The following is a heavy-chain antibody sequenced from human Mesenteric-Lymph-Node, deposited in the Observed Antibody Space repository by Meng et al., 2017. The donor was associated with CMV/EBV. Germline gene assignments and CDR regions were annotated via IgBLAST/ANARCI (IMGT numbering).Heavy chain of an antibody. CDR2: ISGSGGRT. J-gene: IGHJ4*02. Sequence: LSCADSGLTFNIHAMSWVRQAPGKGLEWVSSISGSGGRTLYADSVKGRFTISRDNSKNMLYLQMNSLRAGDTAIYYCARCSSWLLDYWGQGTQVTVSS. D-gene: IGHD5-12*01. CDR3: ARCSSWLLDY. CDR1: GLTFNIHA. V-gene: IGHV3-23*01.